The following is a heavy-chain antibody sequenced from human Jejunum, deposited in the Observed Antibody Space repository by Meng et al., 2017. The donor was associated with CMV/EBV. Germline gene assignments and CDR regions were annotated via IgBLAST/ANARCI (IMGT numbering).Heavy chain of an antibody. CDR1: GFTFNTSR. V-gene: IGHV3-7*01. D-gene: IGHD5-12*01. CDR2: INADGGET. CDR3: ARMGYGFEFFDV. Sequence: ASGFTFNTSRMNWVRQAPGKGLEWVANINADGGETYYLESVKGRFNISRDNAKNSLYLQMSSLRPEDTAVYYCARMGYGFEFFDVWGQGTMVTVSS. J-gene: IGHJ3*01.